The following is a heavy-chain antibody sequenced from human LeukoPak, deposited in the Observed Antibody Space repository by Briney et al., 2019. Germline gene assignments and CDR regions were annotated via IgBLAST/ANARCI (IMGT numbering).Heavy chain of an antibody. CDR2: ISSSSSYI. Sequence: PGGSLRLSCAASGFTFSSYSMNWVRQAPGKGLEWVSSISSSSSYIYYADSVKGRFTISRDNAKNSLYLQMNSLRAEDTAVYYCAKETPYGGNSLDYWGQGTLVTVSS. J-gene: IGHJ4*02. CDR3: AKETPYGGNSLDY. D-gene: IGHD4-23*01. CDR1: GFTFSSYS. V-gene: IGHV3-21*01.